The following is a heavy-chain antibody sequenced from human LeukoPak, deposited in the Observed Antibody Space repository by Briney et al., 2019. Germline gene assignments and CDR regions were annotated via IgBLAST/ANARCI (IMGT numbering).Heavy chain of an antibody. V-gene: IGHV3-23*01. CDR1: GFTFSSYA. CDR2: LSGSGGST. J-gene: IGHJ4*02. Sequence: GGSLRLSCAASGFTFSSYAMSWVRQAPGKGLEWVSALSGSGGSTYYADSVKGRFTISRDNSKNTLYLQMNSLRAADTAVYYCAKSVLLWFGELRDFYYFDYWGQGTLVTVSS. D-gene: IGHD3-10*01. CDR3: AKSVLLWFGELRDFYYFDY.